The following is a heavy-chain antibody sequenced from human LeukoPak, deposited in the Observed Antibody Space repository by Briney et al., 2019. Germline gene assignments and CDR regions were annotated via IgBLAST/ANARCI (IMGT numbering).Heavy chain of an antibody. CDR2: IYASGNT. V-gene: IGHV4-4*07. D-gene: IGHD6-13*01. CDR1: GGSISSYY. CDR3: ARGRGSSWYYFDS. Sequence: SETLSLTCTVSGGSISSYYWSWVRQPAGKGLEWIERIYASGNTNYNPSLKGRVTMTVDTSKNQFSLNLSSVTAADTAVYYCARGRGSSWYYFDSWGQGTLVTVSS. J-gene: IGHJ4*02.